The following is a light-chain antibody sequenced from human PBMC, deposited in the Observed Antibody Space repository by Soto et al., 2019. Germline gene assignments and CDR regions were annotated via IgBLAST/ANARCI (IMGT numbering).Light chain of an antibody. CDR2: SAS. CDR3: QQYGISPRT. J-gene: IGKJ3*01. CDR1: QSVSSSY. Sequence: EIVLTQSPGTLSLSPGERATLSCRASQSVSSSYLAWYQQKPGQAPRLLIYSASSRATGIPDKFSGSGSGIDFTLTISRLEPEDFAVYYCQQYGISPRTFGPGTKVDIK. V-gene: IGKV3-20*01.